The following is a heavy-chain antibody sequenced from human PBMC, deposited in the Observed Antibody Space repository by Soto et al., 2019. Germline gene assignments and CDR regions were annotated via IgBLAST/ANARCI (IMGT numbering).Heavy chain of an antibody. D-gene: IGHD4-4*01. Sequence: PGESLKISCKGSGYSFTSYWIGWVRQMPGKGLEWMGIIYPGDSDTRYSPSFQGQVTISADKSISTAYLQWSSLKASDTAMYYCATINHSKNDYSKDGKYYYYYYYMDVWGKGTTVTVSS. J-gene: IGHJ6*03. CDR2: IYPGDSDT. CDR1: GYSFTSYW. CDR3: ATINHSKNDYSKDGKYYYYYYYMDV. V-gene: IGHV5-51*01.